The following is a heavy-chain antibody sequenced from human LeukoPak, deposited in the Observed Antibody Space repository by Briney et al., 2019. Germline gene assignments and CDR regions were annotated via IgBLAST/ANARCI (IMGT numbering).Heavy chain of an antibody. D-gene: IGHD3-9*01. CDR2: IYYSGST. CDR3: ARGSGYYDILTGYSVGLDY. V-gene: IGHV4-59*11. Sequence: SETLSLTCTVSGGFISSHYWSWIRQPPGKGLEWIGYIYYSGSTNYNPSLKSRVTISVDTSKNQFSLKLSSVTAVDTAVYYCARGSGYYDILTGYSVGLDYWGQGTLVTVSS. CDR1: GGFISSHY. J-gene: IGHJ4*02.